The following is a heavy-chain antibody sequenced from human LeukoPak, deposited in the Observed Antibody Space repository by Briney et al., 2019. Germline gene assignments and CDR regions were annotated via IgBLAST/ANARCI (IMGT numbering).Heavy chain of an antibody. CDR2: IYTSGST. CDR1: GGSISSGSYY. V-gene: IGHV4-61*02. D-gene: IGHD3-3*01. CDR3: ARRYYDFWSGYSRSGYYYMDV. J-gene: IGHJ6*03. Sequence: SQTLSLTCTVSGGSISSGSYYWSWIRQPAGKGLEWIGRIYTSGSTNYNPSLKSRVTISVDTSKNQFSLKLSSVTAADTAVYYCARRYYDFWSGYSRSGYYYMDVWGKGTTVTVSS.